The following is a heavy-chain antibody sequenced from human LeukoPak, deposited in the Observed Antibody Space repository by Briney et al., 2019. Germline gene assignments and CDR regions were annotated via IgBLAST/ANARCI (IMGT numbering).Heavy chain of an antibody. J-gene: IGHJ3*02. V-gene: IGHV1-69*01. Sequence: VASVKVSCKASGGTFSSYAISWVRQAPGQGLEWMGGIIPIFGTANYAQKFQGRVTITADESTSTAYMELSSLRSEDTAVYYCARYRKSDYDFWSGYPLNAFDIWGQGTMVTVSS. CDR1: GGTFSSYA. CDR2: IIPIFGTA. CDR3: ARYRKSDYDFWSGYPLNAFDI. D-gene: IGHD3-3*01.